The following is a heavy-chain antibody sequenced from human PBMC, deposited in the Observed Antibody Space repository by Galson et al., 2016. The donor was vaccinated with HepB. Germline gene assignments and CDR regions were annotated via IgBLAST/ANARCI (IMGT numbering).Heavy chain of an antibody. CDR3: APTTRSSSHDY. V-gene: IGHV3-7*01. CDR2: IRQDGSET. Sequence: SLRLSCAASGFTFSDYWMSWVRQAPGKGLEWLAHIRQDGSETQYVDSVKGRFTISRDNAENSHHLQMISLRAEGTAVYYCAPTTRSSSHDYWGQGTLVTVSA. D-gene: IGHD1-14*01. CDR1: GFTFSDYW. J-gene: IGHJ4*02.